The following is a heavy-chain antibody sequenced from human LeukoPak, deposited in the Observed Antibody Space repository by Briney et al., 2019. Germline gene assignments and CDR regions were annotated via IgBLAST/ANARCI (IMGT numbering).Heavy chain of an antibody. CDR1: GGSFSGYY. Sequence: PSETLSLTCAVYGGSFSGYYWSWIRQPPGKGLEWIGEINHSGSTNYNPSLKSRVTISVDTSKNQFSLKLSSVTAADTAVYYCARGLLGDYMTSDYWGQGTLVTVSS. CDR3: ARGLLGDYMTSDY. CDR2: INHSGST. V-gene: IGHV4-34*01. J-gene: IGHJ4*02. D-gene: IGHD4-17*01.